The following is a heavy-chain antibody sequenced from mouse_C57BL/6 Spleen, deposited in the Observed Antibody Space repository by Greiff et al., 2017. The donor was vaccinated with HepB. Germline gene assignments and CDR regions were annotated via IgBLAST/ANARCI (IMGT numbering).Heavy chain of an antibody. V-gene: IGHV1-53*01. Sequence: QVQLQQSGTELVKPGASVKLSCKASGYTFTSYWMHWVKQRPGQGLEWIGNINPSNGGTNYNEKFKSKATLTVDKSSSTAYMQLSSLTSEDSAVYYCARSLLYSTHGGWYFDVWGTGTTVTVSS. D-gene: IGHD2-5*01. CDR3: ARSLLYSTHGGWYFDV. J-gene: IGHJ1*03. CDR1: GYTFTSYW. CDR2: INPSNGGT.